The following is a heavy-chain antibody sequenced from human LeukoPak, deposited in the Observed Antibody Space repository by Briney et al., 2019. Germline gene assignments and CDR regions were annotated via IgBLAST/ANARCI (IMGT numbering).Heavy chain of an antibody. V-gene: IGHV3-30*04. CDR3: AKDQWWFGESNAFDV. CDR2: ISYDGSNK. Sequence: GGSLRLSCAASGFTFSSYAMHWVRQAPGKGLEWVAVISYDGSNKYYADSVKGRLTISRDNSKNTLYLQMNSLRAEDTAVYYCAKDQWWFGESNAFDVWGQGTVVTVSS. CDR1: GFTFSSYA. J-gene: IGHJ3*01. D-gene: IGHD3-10*01.